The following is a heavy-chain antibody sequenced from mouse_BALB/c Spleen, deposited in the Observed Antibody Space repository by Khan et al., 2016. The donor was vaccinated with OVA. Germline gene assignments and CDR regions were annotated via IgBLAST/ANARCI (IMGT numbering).Heavy chain of an antibody. CDR2: ISYSGNT. CDR3: ARIQRGDFDY. J-gene: IGHJ2*01. V-gene: IGHV3-2*02. Sequence: EVKLEESGPGLVKPSQSLSLTCTVTGYSITSDYAWNCIRQFPGNKLEWMGYISYSGNTKYNPSLKRRISITRDTSKNQFFLQLNFVTIEDTATYYCARIQRGDFDYWGQGTTLTVSS. CDR1: GYSITSDYA.